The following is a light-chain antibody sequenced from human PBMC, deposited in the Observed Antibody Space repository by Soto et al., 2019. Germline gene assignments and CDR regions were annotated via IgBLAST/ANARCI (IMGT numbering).Light chain of an antibody. CDR3: QQTFSIPHT. CDR1: QSVSNY. CDR2: AAS. Sequence: DIQMTQSPSSLSASVGDRVTITCRASQSVSNYLNWYQQRPGKAPNLLIYAASNLQGGVPSRFSGRGSGTLFTLTISSLQPDDSATYYCQQTFSIPHTFDQGTKVEIK. J-gene: IGKJ1*01. V-gene: IGKV1-39*01.